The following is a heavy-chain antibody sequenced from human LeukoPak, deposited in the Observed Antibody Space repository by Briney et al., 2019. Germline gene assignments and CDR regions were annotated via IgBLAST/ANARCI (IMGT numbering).Heavy chain of an antibody. CDR3: VRAGYSNYVFMSGYYYYYYMDV. V-gene: IGHV1-2*02. Sequence: GASVKVSCKASGYTFTGYYMHWVRQAPGQGLEWMGWINPNSGGTNYAQKFQGRVTMTRDTSISTAYMELSRLRSDDTAVYYCVRAGYSNYVFMSGYYYYYYMDVWGKGTTVTVSS. CDR1: GYTFTGYY. D-gene: IGHD4-11*01. CDR2: INPNSGGT. J-gene: IGHJ6*03.